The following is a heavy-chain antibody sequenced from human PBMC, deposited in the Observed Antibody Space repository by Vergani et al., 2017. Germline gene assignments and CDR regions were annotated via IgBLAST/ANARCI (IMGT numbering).Heavy chain of an antibody. V-gene: IGHV4-61*02. CDR3: AREMYYDFWSGSNWFDP. J-gene: IGHJ5*02. CDR2: IYTSGST. CDR1: GGSISSGSYY. Sequence: QVQLQESGPGLVKPSQTLSLTCTVSGGSISSGSYYWSWIRQPAGKGLEWIGRIYTSGSTNYNPSLKSRVTISVDTSKNQFSLKLSSVTAADTAVYYCAREMYYDFWSGSNWFDPWGQGTLVTVSS. D-gene: IGHD3-3*01.